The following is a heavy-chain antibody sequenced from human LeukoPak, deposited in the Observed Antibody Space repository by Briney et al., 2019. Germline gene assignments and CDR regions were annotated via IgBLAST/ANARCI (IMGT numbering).Heavy chain of an antibody. Sequence: GSSVKVSCKASGGIFSSYAISRVRQAPGQGLEWMGGIIPIFGTANYAQKFQGRVTITADESTSTAYMELSSLRSEDTAVYYCATRVRDDYGDYTSHWFDPWGQGTLVTVSA. V-gene: IGHV1-69*01. CDR1: GGIFSSYA. CDR2: IIPIFGTA. CDR3: ATRVRDDYGDYTSHWFDP. D-gene: IGHD4-17*01. J-gene: IGHJ5*02.